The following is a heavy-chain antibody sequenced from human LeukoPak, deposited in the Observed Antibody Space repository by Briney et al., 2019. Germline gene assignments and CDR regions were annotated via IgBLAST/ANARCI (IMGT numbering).Heavy chain of an antibody. Sequence: GASVKVSCKASGYTFTNFDINWVRQATGQGLEWMGWMNPNTGDAGYAQKFQDRVTITWDAPISTAYMDLSSLRSEDTAVYYCARVGYSNSYDYWGQGTLVTVSS. CDR3: ARVGYSNSYDY. V-gene: IGHV1-8*03. D-gene: IGHD4-11*01. CDR1: GYTFTNFD. CDR2: MNPNTGDA. J-gene: IGHJ4*02.